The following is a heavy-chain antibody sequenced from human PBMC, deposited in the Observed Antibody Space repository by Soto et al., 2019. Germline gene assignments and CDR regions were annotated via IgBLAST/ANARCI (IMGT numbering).Heavy chain of an antibody. J-gene: IGHJ4*02. CDR2: ISGDKSDT. Sequence: QVQLMQSGGEVKKHGASVRVSCKSSGYTFSSYGISWLRQAPGQGLEWMGWISGDKSDTDYAQKFQGRVTMTKKTSTSTVYMELRSLRSDDTAVYYCARDYSSASGANFDYWGQGTLVTVSS. D-gene: IGHD6-6*01. V-gene: IGHV1-18*01. CDR1: GYTFSSYG. CDR3: ARDYSSASGANFDY.